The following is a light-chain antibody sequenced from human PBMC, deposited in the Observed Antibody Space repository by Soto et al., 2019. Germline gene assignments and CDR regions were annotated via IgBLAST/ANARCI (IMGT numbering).Light chain of an antibody. V-gene: IGLV1-44*01. CDR3: ASWDDTLNGVL. CDR1: YANVGSHT. CDR2: DNN. J-gene: IGLJ2*01. Sequence: QAVVTQPPSASGTPGQRVTISCSGSYANVGSHTVNWYQLLPGSAPKLLMYDNNERPSGVPDRFSGSKSGTSASLAISGLQSEDEADYYCASWDDTLNGVLFGGGTKLTVL.